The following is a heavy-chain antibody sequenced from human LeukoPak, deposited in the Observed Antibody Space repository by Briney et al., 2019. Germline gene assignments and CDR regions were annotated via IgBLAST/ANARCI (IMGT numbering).Heavy chain of an antibody. CDR1: GFTFRSYA. Sequence: GGSLRLSCEASGFTFRSYAVHCVRQAPGKGLECVAVISYDGSNKYYADSVKSRFTISRDNSKNTLYLQMNSLRAEDTALFDWARDGGDTPGHYGTGYFDYWGQGTLVTVSS. V-gene: IGHV3-30-3*01. J-gene: IGHJ4*02. CDR2: ISYDGSNK. CDR3: ARDGGDTPGHYGTGYFDY. D-gene: IGHD3-22*01.